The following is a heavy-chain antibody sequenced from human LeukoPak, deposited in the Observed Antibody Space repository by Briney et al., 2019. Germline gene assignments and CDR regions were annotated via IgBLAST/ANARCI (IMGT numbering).Heavy chain of an antibody. D-gene: IGHD3-22*01. CDR3: AKVWYYDSSAYDY. V-gene: IGHV3-23*01. CDR2: ISDSDTGT. CDR1: GFTFSSYP. J-gene: IGHJ4*02. Sequence: QTGGSLRLSCTASGFTFSSYPMTWVRQAPGKGLEWVSSISDSDTGTYYADSVKGRFTISRDNSKSTLYLQMNSLKAEDTAVYHCAKVWYYDSSAYDYWGQGTLVTVSS.